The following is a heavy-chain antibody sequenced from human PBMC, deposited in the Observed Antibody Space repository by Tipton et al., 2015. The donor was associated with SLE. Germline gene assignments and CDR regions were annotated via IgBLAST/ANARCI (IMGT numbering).Heavy chain of an antibody. J-gene: IGHJ3*02. V-gene: IGHV4-38-2*02. D-gene: IGHD3-10*01. CDR2: IYHSGST. CDR3: ARGPGLLWFGERKGAFDI. Sequence: TLSLTCTVSGYSISSGFYWGWIRQPPGKGLEWIGNIYHSGSTFYNPSLKSRVTISVDTSKNQFSLKLSSVTAADTAVYYCARGPGLLWFGERKGAFDIWGQGTMVTVSS. CDR1: GYSISSGFY.